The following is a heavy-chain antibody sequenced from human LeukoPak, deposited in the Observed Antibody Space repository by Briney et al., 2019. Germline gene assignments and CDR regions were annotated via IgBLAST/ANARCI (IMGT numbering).Heavy chain of an antibody. D-gene: IGHD2-21*01. CDR2: IYENGGTT. CDR3: AKDFRIGYSAHFDY. J-gene: IGHJ4*02. Sequence: SGGSLRLSCVGSGFTFRSHAMSWVRQAPEKGLEFVSGIYENGGTTYYADSVKGRFSISRDNSKNTLYLQMDSLRGEDRAVYYCAKDFRIGYSAHFDYWGQGALVTVSS. CDR1: GFTFRSHA. V-gene: IGHV3-23*01.